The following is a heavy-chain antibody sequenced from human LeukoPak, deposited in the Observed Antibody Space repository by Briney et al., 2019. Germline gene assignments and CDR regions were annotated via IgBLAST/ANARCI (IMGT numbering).Heavy chain of an antibody. V-gene: IGHV4-39*01. D-gene: IGHD3-10*01. CDR1: GGSISSSSYY. CDR3: ARRGDGFGYFDY. Sequence: SEALSPTCTVSGGSISSSSYYWGWIRQPPGKGLEWIGGIYYSGSTYYNPSLKSRVTISVDTSKNQFSLKLSSVTAADTAVYYCARRGDGFGYFDYWSQGTLVTVSS. CDR2: IYYSGST. J-gene: IGHJ4*02.